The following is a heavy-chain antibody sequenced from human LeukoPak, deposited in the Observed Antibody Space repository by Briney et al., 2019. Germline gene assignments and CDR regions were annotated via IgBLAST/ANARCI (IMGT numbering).Heavy chain of an antibody. CDR1: GYTFTSYD. CDR3: ARGPITIFGVVQPLSFDY. J-gene: IGHJ4*02. D-gene: IGHD3-3*01. CDR2: MNPNSGNT. V-gene: IGHV1-8*01. Sequence: ASVKVSCKASGYTFTSYDINWVRQATGQGLEWMGWMNPNSGNTGYAQKFQGRVTMTRSTSISTAYMELSSLRSEDTAVYYCARGPITIFGVVQPLSFDYWGQGTLVTVSS.